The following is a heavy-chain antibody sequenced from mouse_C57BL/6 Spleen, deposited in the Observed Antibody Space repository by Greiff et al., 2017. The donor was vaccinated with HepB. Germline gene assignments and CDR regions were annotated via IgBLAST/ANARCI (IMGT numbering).Heavy chain of an antibody. V-gene: IGHV1-15*01. Sequence: VQLQESGAELVRPGASVTLSCKASGYTFTDYEMHWVKQTPVHGLEWIGAIDPETGGTAYNQKFKGKAILTADKSSSTAYMELRSLTSEDSAVYYGTSSYYSNYGFAYWGQGTLVTVSA. CDR2: IDPETGGT. CDR1: GYTFTDYE. J-gene: IGHJ3*01. CDR3: TSSYYSNYGFAY. D-gene: IGHD2-5*01.